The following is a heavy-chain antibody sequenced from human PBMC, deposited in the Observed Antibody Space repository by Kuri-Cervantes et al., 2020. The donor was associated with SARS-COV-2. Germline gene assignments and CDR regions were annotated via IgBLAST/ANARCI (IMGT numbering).Heavy chain of an antibody. CDR3: AKNIAVAARRAEYFQH. V-gene: IGHV3-23*01. CDR1: GFTFSSYA. D-gene: IGHD6-19*01. J-gene: IGHJ1*01. Sequence: GGSLRLSCAASGFTFSSYATSWVRQAPGKGLEWVSAISGSGGSTYYADSVKGRFTISRDNSKNTLYLQMNSLRAEDTAVYYCAKNIAVAARRAEYFQHWGQGTLVTVSS. CDR2: ISGSGGST.